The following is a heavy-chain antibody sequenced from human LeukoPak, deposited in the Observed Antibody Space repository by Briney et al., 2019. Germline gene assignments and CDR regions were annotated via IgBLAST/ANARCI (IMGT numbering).Heavy chain of an antibody. D-gene: IGHD3-10*01. V-gene: IGHV4-59*08. CDR3: ARLPIYGSGASSGFDV. CDR1: GDSISDDY. CDR2: VYGSGGP. Sequence: KPSETLSLTCSVSGDSISDDYWSWIRQPPGWGLEWIAYVYGSGGPSYNPSFGSRLTISADTSKNELSLQPRSVNAADTAVYYCARLPIYGSGASSGFDVWGQGTMVTVSS. J-gene: IGHJ3*01.